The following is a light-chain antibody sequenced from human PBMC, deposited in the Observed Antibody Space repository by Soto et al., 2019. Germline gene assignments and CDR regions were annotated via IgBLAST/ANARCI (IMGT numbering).Light chain of an antibody. CDR3: AAWDVTLNGLYV. CDR2: NNN. CDR1: SSNIGSSS. V-gene: IGLV1-44*01. J-gene: IGLJ1*01. Sequence: QSVLTQPPSASGTPVQRVTISCSGSSSNIGSSSVNWYQQLPGTAPKLLIYNNNQWPSGVPDRFSGSKSGTSASLAISGLQSEDEADYYCAAWDVTLNGLYVFGTGTKVTAL.